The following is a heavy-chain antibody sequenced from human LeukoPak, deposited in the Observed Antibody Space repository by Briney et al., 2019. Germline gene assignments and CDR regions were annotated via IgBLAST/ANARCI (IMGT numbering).Heavy chain of an antibody. CDR1: GFTVSSNY. V-gene: IGHV3-53*01. J-gene: IGHJ6*02. D-gene: IGHD2-2*02. CDR2: IYSGGST. Sequence: PGGSLRLSCAASGFTVSSNYMSWVRQAPGKGLEWVSVIYSGGSTYYADSVKGRFTISRDNSKNTLYLQMNSLRAEDTAVYYCAKRDQLLYDYYYYYGMDVWGQGTTVTVSS. CDR3: AKRDQLLYDYYYYYGMDV.